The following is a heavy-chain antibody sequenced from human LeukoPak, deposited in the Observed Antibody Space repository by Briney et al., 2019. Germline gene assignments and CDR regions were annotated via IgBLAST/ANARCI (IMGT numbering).Heavy chain of an antibody. V-gene: IGHV3-43*01. J-gene: IGHJ4*02. Sequence: GGSLRLSCAASGFTFDDYTMHWVRQAPGKGQEWVSVISWDGGSTYYADSVKGRFTISRDNSKNSLYLQMNSLRTEDTALYYCAKDLSTSGWILDYWGQGTLVTVSS. CDR3: AKDLSTSGWILDY. CDR2: ISWDGGST. D-gene: IGHD6-19*01. CDR1: GFTFDDYT.